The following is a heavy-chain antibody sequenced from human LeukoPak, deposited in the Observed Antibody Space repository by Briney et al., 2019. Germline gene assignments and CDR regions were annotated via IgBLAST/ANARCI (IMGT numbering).Heavy chain of an antibody. J-gene: IGHJ4*02. D-gene: IGHD6-13*01. CDR2: ISGVGNT. Sequence: GSLRLSFVACGFTVSNNCLSWFRQAPGKRLEWVSDISGVGNTYYAESVKGRFTISRDNSKNTLYLQMNSLRAEDTALYYTSGHGSSSYWGQGTLVAVSS. CDR1: GFTVSNNC. V-gene: IGHV3-23*01. CDR3: SGHGSSSY.